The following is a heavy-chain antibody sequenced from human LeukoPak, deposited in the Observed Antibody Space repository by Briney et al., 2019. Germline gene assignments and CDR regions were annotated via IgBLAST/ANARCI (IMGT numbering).Heavy chain of an antibody. J-gene: IGHJ4*02. CDR3: ARGGGVGPSNLGY. CDR1: GYTFTSYG. V-gene: IGHV7-4-1*02. CDR2: INTNTGNP. D-gene: IGHD1-26*01. Sequence: ASVKVSCKASGYTFTSYGISWVRQAPGQGLEWMGWINTNTGNPTYAQGFTGRFVFSLDTSVSTAYLQISSLKAEDTAVYYCARGGGVGPSNLGYWGQGTLVTVSS.